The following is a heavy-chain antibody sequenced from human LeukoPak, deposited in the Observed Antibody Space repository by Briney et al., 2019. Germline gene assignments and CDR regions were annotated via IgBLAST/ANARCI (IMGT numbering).Heavy chain of an antibody. J-gene: IGHJ5*02. D-gene: IGHD6-19*01. CDR2: INAGNGNT. V-gene: IGHV1-3*01. Sequence: ASVKVSCKASGYTFTSYAMHWVRQAPGQRLEWMGWINAGNGNTKYSQKFQGRVTITRDTSASTAYMELSSLRSEDTAVYYCARDLGEQWLDNWFDPWGQGTLVTVSS. CDR3: ARDLGEQWLDNWFDP. CDR1: GYTFTSYA.